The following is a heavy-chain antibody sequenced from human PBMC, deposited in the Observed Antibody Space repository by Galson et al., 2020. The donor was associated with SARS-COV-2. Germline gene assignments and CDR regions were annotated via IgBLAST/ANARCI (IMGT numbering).Heavy chain of an antibody. Sequence: YGMSWVRQGPGKELEWVSDINWNGDNTAYADSVRGRFTISRDNAKRSLYLQMNSLRAEDTAFYYCARSTSYYGSGSYRDYWGQGTLVTVSS. D-gene: IGHD3-10*01. J-gene: IGHJ4*02. V-gene: IGHV3-20*03. CDR1: YG. CDR3: ARSTSYYGSGSYRDY. CDR2: INWNGDNT.